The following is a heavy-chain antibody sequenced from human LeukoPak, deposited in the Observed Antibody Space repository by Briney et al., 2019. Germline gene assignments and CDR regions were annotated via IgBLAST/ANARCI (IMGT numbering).Heavy chain of an antibody. Sequence: SETLSLTCAVSGGSIGSSSYYWGWIRQPPGKGLEWIGSIYYSGSTYYNPSLKSRVTTSVDTSKNQFSLKLSSVTAADTAVYYCARSIAAAGTFFDYWGQGTLVTVSS. CDR3: ARSIAAAGTFFDY. CDR2: IYYSGST. V-gene: IGHV4-39*01. J-gene: IGHJ4*02. D-gene: IGHD6-13*01. CDR1: GGSIGSSSYY.